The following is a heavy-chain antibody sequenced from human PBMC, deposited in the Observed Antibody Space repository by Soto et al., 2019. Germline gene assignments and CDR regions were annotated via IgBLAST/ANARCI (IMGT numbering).Heavy chain of an antibody. CDR1: GFSFSTHA. CDR3: AREGGSIGGWFGRKFDS. CDR2: ISSGGTTT. D-gene: IGHD6-19*01. Sequence: GGSLRLSCTASGFSFSTHAISWVRQAPGKGLEWVSSISSGGTTTFYAASVEGRFTISRDKSKNTLYLQMNSLRADDTAVYYCAREGGSIGGWFGRKFDSWGQGTQVTVS. V-gene: IGHV3-23*01. J-gene: IGHJ4*02.